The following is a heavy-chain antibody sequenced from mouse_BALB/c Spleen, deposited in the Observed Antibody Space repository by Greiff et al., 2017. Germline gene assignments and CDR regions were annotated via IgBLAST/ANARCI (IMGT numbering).Heavy chain of an antibody. J-gene: IGHJ3*01. D-gene: IGHD2-1*01. CDR2: ISSGGST. V-gene: IGHV5-6-5*01. CDR1: GFTFSSYA. CDR3: ARKGNYGNQFAY. Sequence: DVKLQESGGGLVKPGGSLKLSCAASGFTFSSYAMSWVRQTPEKRLEWVASISSGGSTYYPDSVKGRFTISRDNARNILYLQMSSLRSEDTAMYYCARKGNYGNQFAYWGQGTLVTVSA.